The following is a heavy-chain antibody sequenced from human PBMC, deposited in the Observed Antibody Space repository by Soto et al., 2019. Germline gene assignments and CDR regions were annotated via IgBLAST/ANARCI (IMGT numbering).Heavy chain of an antibody. D-gene: IGHD2-21*02. V-gene: IGHV1-46*01. Sequence: ASVKVSCKASGYTFTSYYMHWVRQAPGQGLEWMGIINPSGGSTSYAQKFQGRVTMTRDTSTSTVYMELSSLRSEDTAVYYCARVGRYSYGPIVVVTYYGMDVWGQGTTVTVSS. CDR3: ARVGRYSYGPIVVVTYYGMDV. J-gene: IGHJ6*02. CDR2: INPSGGST. CDR1: GYTFTSYY.